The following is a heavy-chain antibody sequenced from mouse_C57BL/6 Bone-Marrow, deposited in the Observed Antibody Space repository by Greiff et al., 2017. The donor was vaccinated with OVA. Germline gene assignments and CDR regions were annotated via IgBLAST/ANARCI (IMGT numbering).Heavy chain of an antibody. CDR3: AREDNCSVYYYAMDY. J-gene: IGHJ4*01. CDR2: ISYDGSN. Sequence: EVKLMESGPGLVKPSQSLSLTCSVTGYSFTSGSFSYWIRTFPGNKLEWMGYISYDGSNYYNPSLKNRISISRDTSKNPFSLKLNSVTTEDTATYYCAREDNCSVYYYAMDYWGQGTSVTVSS. D-gene: IGHD6-1*01. CDR1: GYSFTSGSF. V-gene: IGHV3-6*01.